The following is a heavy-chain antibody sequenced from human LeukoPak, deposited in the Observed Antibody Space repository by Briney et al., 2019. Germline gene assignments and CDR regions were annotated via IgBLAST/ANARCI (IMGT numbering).Heavy chain of an antibody. CDR2: ISGSGGST. Sequence: GGSLRLSCAASGVTFSSYAMSWVRQAPGKGLEWVSAISGSGGSTYYADSVKGRFTISRDNSKNTLYLQMNSLRAEDTAVYYCAKDAVGYCSSTSCYDSYTSYFDYWGQGTLVTVSS. CDR1: GVTFSSYA. J-gene: IGHJ4*02. V-gene: IGHV3-23*01. D-gene: IGHD2-2*01. CDR3: AKDAVGYCSSTSCYDSYTSYFDY.